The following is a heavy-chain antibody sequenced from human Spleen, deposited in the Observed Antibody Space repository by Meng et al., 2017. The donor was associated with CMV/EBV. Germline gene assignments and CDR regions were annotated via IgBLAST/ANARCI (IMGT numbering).Heavy chain of an antibody. Sequence: TTNRLGVAWIRQPPGRALEWLALIFGNDDRRYNPSLNSRLSIMKDTTNNQVVLTMTNVDPVDTATYYCAHSSVWETYRYNGAYYFDFWGQGTLVTSPQ. V-gene: IGHV2-5*01. CDR3: AHSSVWETYRYNGAYYFDF. D-gene: IGHD3-16*02. J-gene: IGHJ4*02. CDR2: IFGNDDR. CDR1: TTNRLG.